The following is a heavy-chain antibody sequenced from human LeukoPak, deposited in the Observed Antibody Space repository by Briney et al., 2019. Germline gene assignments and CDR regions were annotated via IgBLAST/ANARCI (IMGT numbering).Heavy chain of an antibody. CDR3: ARVYGSGSYMGVDY. V-gene: IGHV3-23*01. J-gene: IGHJ4*02. Sequence: PGGSLRLSCAASGFTFSSYTMSWVRQAPGKGLEWVSAISGSGGSTYYADSVKGRFTISRDNAKNSLYLQMNSLRAEDTAVYYCARVYGSGSYMGVDYWGQGTLVTVSS. CDR2: ISGSGGST. D-gene: IGHD3-10*01. CDR1: GFTFSSYT.